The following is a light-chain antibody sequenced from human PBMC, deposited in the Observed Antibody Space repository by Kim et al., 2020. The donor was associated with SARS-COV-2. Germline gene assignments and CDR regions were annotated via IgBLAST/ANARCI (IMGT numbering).Light chain of an antibody. Sequence: SPGETAAQSCSPTRIVNSAYIAHYDQRLGQAPRLLIHATSRRATGVPDRSSGSGSGTDCTLIISRLGTEDFTVYYCQQYGASVSTFGEGTKLEI. CDR1: RIVNSAY. CDR3: QQYGASVST. V-gene: IGKV3-20*01. J-gene: IGKJ2*01. CDR2: ATS.